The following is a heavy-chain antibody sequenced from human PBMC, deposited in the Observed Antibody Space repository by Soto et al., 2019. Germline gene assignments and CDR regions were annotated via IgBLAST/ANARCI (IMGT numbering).Heavy chain of an antibody. D-gene: IGHD1-26*01. CDR2: IYHSGGS. V-gene: IGHV4-31*03. Sequence: SETLTVTCTFYGGYISIDGYYWRWIRQHPGKGLEWIGHIYHSGGSYYNPSLKSRVTISVDTSKNQFSLKLTSVTAADTAVYYCARSYRPTSTLDYWGQGTMVTVSS. CDR3: ARSYRPTSTLDY. J-gene: IGHJ4*02. CDR1: GGYISIDGYY.